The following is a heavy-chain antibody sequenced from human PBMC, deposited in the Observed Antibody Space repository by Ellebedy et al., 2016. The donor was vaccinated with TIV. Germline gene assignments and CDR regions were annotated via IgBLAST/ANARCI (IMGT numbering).Heavy chain of an antibody. V-gene: IGHV1-18*01. J-gene: IGHJ4*02. D-gene: IGHD3-3*01. CDR2: INPYNGNT. CDR3: ARMNDFWSGYHYYFDY. Sequence: AASVKVSCKTSGYTFTNYIISWVRQAPGQGLEWMGWINPYNGNTKYEHKVQDRVTMTTDTSTRTVYMELRSLRSDDTAVFYCARMNDFWSGYHYYFDYWGQGTLVTVSS. CDR1: GYTFTNYI.